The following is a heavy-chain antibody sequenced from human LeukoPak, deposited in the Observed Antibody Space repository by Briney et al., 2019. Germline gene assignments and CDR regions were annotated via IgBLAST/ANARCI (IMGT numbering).Heavy chain of an antibody. D-gene: IGHD1-26*01. Sequence: PGRSLRLSCTASGFSFSNYWMSWVRQAPGKGLEWVASIKQDESEKYYVDSVKGRFTTSRDNAKSSLYLQMNALRGEDTAVYYCARLVGDVTTWDCWGQGTLVTVSS. J-gene: IGHJ4*02. CDR2: IKQDESEK. V-gene: IGHV3-7*03. CDR3: ARLVGDVTTWDC. CDR1: GFSFSNYW.